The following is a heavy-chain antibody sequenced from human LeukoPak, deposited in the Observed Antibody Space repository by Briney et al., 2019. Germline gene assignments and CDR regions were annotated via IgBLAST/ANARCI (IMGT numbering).Heavy chain of an antibody. CDR2: IDWDDDK. CDR1: GGSISSGGYS. CDR3: VLSLMGYWFSFGP. V-gene: IGHV2-70*01. D-gene: IGHD3-22*01. Sequence: QTLSLTCAVSGGSISSGGYSWSWIRQPPGKALEWLALIDWDDDKYYSTSLKTRLTISKDTSKNQVVLTMTNMDPVDTATYYCVLSLMGYWFSFGPWGQGTLVTVSS. J-gene: IGHJ5*02.